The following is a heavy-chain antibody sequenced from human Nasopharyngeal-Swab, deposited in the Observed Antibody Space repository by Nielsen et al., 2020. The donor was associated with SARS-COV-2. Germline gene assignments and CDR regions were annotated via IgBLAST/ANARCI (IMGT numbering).Heavy chain of an antibody. J-gene: IGHJ6*02. CDR3: ERGSLGSFCTVTRIYGMDV. V-gene: IGHV4-34*01. CDR2: INHSGST. CDR1: GGSFSGYY. Sequence: SDTLSPTFAVYGGSFSGYYWSWIRQPPGKGLEWIGEINHSGSTNYNPSLKSRVTISVDTSKNQFSLKLSSVTAADTAVYYCERGSLGSFCTVTRIYGMDVWGQGTTVTVSS. D-gene: IGHD4-17*01.